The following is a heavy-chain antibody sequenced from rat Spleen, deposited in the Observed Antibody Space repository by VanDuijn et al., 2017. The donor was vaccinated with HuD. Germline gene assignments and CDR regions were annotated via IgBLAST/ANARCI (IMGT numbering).Heavy chain of an antibody. Sequence: EVQLVESGGGLVQPGRSLKLSCVASGFTLNDYWMTWIRQAPGKGLEWVASITNTGGSIYYPDSVKGRFTISRDNAESTLSLQMDSLRSEDTATYYCARYGSYDNWFASWGQGTLVTVSS. CDR2: ITNTGGSI. J-gene: IGHJ3*01. CDR1: GFTLNDYW. D-gene: IGHD1-8*01. V-gene: IGHV5-31*01. CDR3: ARYGSYDNWFAS.